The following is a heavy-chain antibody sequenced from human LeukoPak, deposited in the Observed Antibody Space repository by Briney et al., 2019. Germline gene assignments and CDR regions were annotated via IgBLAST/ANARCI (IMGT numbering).Heavy chain of an antibody. J-gene: IGHJ6*02. CDR1: GGTFSSYA. CDR2: IIPIFGTA. CDR3: ARVYNWNRHYYYYYGMDV. Sequence: ASVKVSCKASGGTFSSYAISWVRQAPGQGLEWMGGIIPIFGTANYAQKFQGRVTITADESTSTAYMELSSLRSEDTAVYYCARVYNWNRHYYYYYGMDVWGQGTTDTVSS. V-gene: IGHV1-69*13. D-gene: IGHD1-20*01.